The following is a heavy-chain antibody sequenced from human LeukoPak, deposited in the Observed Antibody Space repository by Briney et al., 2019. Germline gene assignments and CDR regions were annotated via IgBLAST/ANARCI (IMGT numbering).Heavy chain of an antibody. Sequence: SGTLSLTCAVSGGSISSSNWWSWVRQPPGKGLEWIGEIYRSGSTNYNPSLKSRVTISVDKSKNQFSLKLSSVTAADTAVYYCAGGRIQLWLHFYGMDVWGQGTTVTVSS. J-gene: IGHJ6*02. D-gene: IGHD5-18*01. CDR2: IYRSGST. CDR1: GGSISSSNW. V-gene: IGHV4-4*02. CDR3: AGGRIQLWLHFYGMDV.